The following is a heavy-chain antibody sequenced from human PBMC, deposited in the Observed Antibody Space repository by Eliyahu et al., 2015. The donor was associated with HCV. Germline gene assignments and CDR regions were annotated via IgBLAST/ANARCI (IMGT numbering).Heavy chain of an antibody. Sequence: EVKKPGSSVKVSCKASGGTFSSYAISWVRQAPGQGLEWMGGIIPIFGTANYAQKFQGRVTITADESTSTAYMELSSLRSEDTAVYYCARDRIVVVVAATPDYYYYYGMDVWGQGTTVTVSS. V-gene: IGHV1-69*01. CDR1: GGTFSSYA. CDR3: ARDRIVVVVAATPDYYYYYGMDV. D-gene: IGHD2-15*01. J-gene: IGHJ6*02. CDR2: IIPIFGTA.